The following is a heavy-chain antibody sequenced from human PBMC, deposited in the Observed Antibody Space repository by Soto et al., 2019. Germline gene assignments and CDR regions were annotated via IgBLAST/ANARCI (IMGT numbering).Heavy chain of an antibody. CDR2: ISDSGDTT. CDR3: AKDKPGTTSFDD. V-gene: IGHV3-23*01. Sequence: HPGGSLRHSCAASGFTISRSAMSWVRQAPGKGLEWVSAISDSGDTTHYADSVKGRFTIFRDTSKSTLYLQMNTLRAEDTAVYYCAKDKPGTTSFDDWGQGTLVTVSS. D-gene: IGHD1-1*01. J-gene: IGHJ4*02. CDR1: GFTISRSA.